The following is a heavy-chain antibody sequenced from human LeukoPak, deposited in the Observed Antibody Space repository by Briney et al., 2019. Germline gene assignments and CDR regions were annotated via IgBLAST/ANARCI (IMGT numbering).Heavy chain of an antibody. CDR2: IIPIFGTA. CDR3: AREVVAASYYFDY. CDR1: GGTFSSYA. J-gene: IGHJ4*02. Sequence: SVKASCKASGGTFSSYAISWVRQAPRQRLEWMGGIIPIFGTANYAQKFQGRVTITTDESTSTAYMELSSLRSEDTAVYYCAREVVAASYYFDYWGQGTLVTVSS. V-gene: IGHV1-69*05. D-gene: IGHD2-15*01.